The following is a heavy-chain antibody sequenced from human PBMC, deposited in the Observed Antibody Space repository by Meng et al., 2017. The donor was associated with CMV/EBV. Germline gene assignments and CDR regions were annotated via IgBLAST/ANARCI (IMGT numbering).Heavy chain of an antibody. J-gene: IGHJ6*02. CDR1: GGSFSGYY. Sequence: GSLRLSCAVYGGSFSGYYWGWIRQPPGKGLEWIGEINHSGSTNYNPSLKSRVTISVDTSKNQFSLKLSSVTAADTAVYYCARGFRDTIFGVVIMYGMDVWGQGTTVTVSS. D-gene: IGHD3-3*01. CDR2: INHSGST. CDR3: ARGFRDTIFGVVIMYGMDV. V-gene: IGHV4-34*01.